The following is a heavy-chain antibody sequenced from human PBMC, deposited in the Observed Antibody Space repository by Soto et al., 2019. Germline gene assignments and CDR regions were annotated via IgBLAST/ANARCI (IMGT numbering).Heavy chain of an antibody. CDR3: AKDQSTQHSGWYSHR. Sequence: TGGSLRLSCAASGFTFSSYTMNWVRQAPGKGLEWVSAISGSGGSTYYADSVKGRFTISRDNSKNTLYLQMNSLRAEDTAVYYCAKDQSTQHSGWYSHRWGQGTLVTVS. CDR1: GFTFSSYT. J-gene: IGHJ4*02. D-gene: IGHD6-19*01. CDR2: ISGSGGST. V-gene: IGHV3-23*01.